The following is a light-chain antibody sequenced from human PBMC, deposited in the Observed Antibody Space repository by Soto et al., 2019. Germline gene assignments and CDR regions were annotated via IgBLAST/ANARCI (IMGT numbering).Light chain of an antibody. CDR2: GAS. CDR1: QSVSSSQ. J-gene: IGKJ5*01. Sequence: IVLAQSTGTLSLSPGAGATPSCRGGQSVSSSQLAWYQQKPGQAPRLLVYGASSRATGIPDRFSGSVSGTDFTLAISRLEPEDFAVYYCQHYGGAPLTFGQGTRLEIK. V-gene: IGKV3-20*01. CDR3: QHYGGAPLT.